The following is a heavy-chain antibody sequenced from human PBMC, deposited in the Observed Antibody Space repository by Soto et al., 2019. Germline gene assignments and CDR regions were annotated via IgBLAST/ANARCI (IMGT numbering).Heavy chain of an antibody. CDR2: ISGYNGRT. Sequence: QVNLVQSGAEVREPGASVKVSCKTSGYTFTTHGISWVRQAPGQGLEWMGWISGYNGRTRYAQKFQDRLIMTTDTSTSTAYMVLTRLRSGDTAIYFCARDVDVVVMPAANFESWGQGTQVTVSS. CDR1: GYTFTTHG. V-gene: IGHV1-18*01. J-gene: IGHJ5*01. CDR3: ARDVDVVVMPAANFES. D-gene: IGHD2-2*03.